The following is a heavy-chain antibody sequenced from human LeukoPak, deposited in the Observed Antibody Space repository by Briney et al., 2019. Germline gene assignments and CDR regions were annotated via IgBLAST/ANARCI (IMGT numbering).Heavy chain of an antibody. V-gene: IGHV4-39*01. J-gene: IGHJ6*03. CDR1: GGSISSSSYY. D-gene: IGHD3-3*01. CDR2: IYYSGST. CDR3: ARTYYDFWSGYRPDYYYMDV. Sequence: SETLSLTCTVSGGSISSSSYYWGWIRQPPGKGLEWIGSIYYSGSTYYNPSLKSRVTISVDTSENQFSLKLSSVTAADTAVYYCARTYYDFWSGYRPDYYYMDVWGKGTTVTVSS.